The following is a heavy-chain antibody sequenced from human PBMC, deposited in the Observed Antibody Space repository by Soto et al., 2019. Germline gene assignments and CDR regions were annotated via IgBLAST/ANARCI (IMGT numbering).Heavy chain of an antibody. CDR3: ARYAYCGGDCYPYYFDY. D-gene: IGHD2-21*02. V-gene: IGHV4-4*07. J-gene: IGHJ4*02. Sequence: QVQLQESGPGLVKPSETLSLTCTVSGGSISSYYWSWIRQPAGKGLEWIGRIYTSGSTNYNPSLKSRVTMSVDTSKNQFSLKLSSLTAADTAVYYCARYAYCGGDCYPYYFDYWGQGTLVTVSS. CDR1: GGSISSYY. CDR2: IYTSGST.